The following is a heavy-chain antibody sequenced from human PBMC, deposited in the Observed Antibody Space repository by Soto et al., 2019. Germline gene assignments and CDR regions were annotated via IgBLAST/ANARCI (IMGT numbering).Heavy chain of an antibody. CDR3: AKSPSYYGDFEY. V-gene: IGHV3-9*01. D-gene: IGHD4-17*01. Sequence: EVQLVEAGGGLVQPGRSLSLSCAASGFTFDDYAMHWVRQAPGKGLEWVSGISWNSGSIGYADSVKGRFTISRDNAKNSLYLQMNSLRAEDTALYYCAKSPSYYGDFEYWGQGTLVTVSS. J-gene: IGHJ4*02. CDR2: ISWNSGSI. CDR1: GFTFDDYA.